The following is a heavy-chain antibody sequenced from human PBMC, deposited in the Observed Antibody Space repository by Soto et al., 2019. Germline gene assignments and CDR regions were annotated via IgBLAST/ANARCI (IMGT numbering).Heavy chain of an antibody. J-gene: IGHJ6*02. CDR3: ARAGDIVVVVAASLGRNYYYGMDV. CDR2: IIPIFGTA. CDR1: GGTFSSYA. D-gene: IGHD2-15*01. Sequence: QVQLVQSGAEVKKPGSSVKVSCKASGGTFSSYAISWVRQAPGQGLEWMGGIIPIFGTANYAQKVQGSVTITACESTSTAYMELSSLRYEGTAVYYCARAGDIVVVVAASLGRNYYYGMDVWGQGTTVTVSS. V-gene: IGHV1-69*01.